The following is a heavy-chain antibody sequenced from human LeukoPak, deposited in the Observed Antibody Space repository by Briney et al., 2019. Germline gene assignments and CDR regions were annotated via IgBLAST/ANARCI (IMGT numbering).Heavy chain of an antibody. CDR3: ARDVSRSFDY. Sequence: GGSLRLSCVASGFTLTDSLLNWFRLVPGKGLEWVANIKPDGSEVYYVDSVKGRFTISRDNAQNSLYLQMNSLRAEDAAIYYCARDVSRSFDYWGQGTLVTVSS. CDR1: GFTLTDSL. J-gene: IGHJ4*02. V-gene: IGHV3-7*01. D-gene: IGHD5/OR15-5a*01. CDR2: IKPDGSEV.